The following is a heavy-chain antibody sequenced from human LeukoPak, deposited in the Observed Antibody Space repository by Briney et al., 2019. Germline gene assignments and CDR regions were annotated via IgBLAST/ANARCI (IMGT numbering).Heavy chain of an antibody. CDR2: VSYSGGT. J-gene: IGHJ5*01. Sequence: SETLSLTCTVSGGPISTYYWICLRPPPGKRLEGIGYVSYSGGTNYNPSLKSRVTISVDTSKNQFSLKLTSVTAADTALYYCARADDRSGYFGGRFDSWGQGTLVTVSS. CDR3: ARADDRSGYFGGRFDS. CDR1: GGPISTYY. D-gene: IGHD3-22*01. V-gene: IGHV4-59*13.